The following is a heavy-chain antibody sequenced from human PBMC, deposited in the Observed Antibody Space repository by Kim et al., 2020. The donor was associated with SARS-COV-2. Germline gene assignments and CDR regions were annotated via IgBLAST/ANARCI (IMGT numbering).Heavy chain of an antibody. J-gene: IGHJ4*02. Sequence: SETLSLTCAVYGGSFSGYYWSWIRQPPGKGLEWIGEINHSGSTNYNPSLKSRVTISVDTSKNQFSLKLSSVTAADTAVYYCAGQRIWFGGPITFRLDYWGQGTLVTVSS. CDR2: INHSGST. D-gene: IGHD3-10*01. CDR3: AGQRIWFGGPITFRLDY. V-gene: IGHV4-34*01. CDR1: GGSFSGYY.